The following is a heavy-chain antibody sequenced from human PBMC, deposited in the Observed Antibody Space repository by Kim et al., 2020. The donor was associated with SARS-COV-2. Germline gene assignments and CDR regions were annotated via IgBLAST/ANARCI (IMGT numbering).Heavy chain of an antibody. Sequence: ADSVQGRFTISTDNSKNMMYLQMNSLRAEDTAVYYCTRDPDYSKGASFDYWGQGTLVTVSS. J-gene: IGHJ4*02. D-gene: IGHD4-4*01. CDR3: TRDPDYSKGASFDY. V-gene: IGHV3-74*01.